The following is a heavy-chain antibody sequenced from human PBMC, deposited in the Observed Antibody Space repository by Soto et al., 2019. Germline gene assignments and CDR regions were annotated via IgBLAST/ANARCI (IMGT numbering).Heavy chain of an antibody. CDR2: IYYGGSP. CDR3: ARGGLYESNRYYYF. J-gene: IGHJ4*02. D-gene: IGHD3-22*01. Sequence: SETLSLTCTVSGRSISGYYWRWNRQPPGKGLEWIGYIYYGGSPNYNPSLKSRVTISVDTSKNQSSLKLSAVTADDTAFYYCARGGLYESNRYYYFWGQGTLVTVSS. V-gene: IGHV4-59*01. CDR1: GRSISGYY.